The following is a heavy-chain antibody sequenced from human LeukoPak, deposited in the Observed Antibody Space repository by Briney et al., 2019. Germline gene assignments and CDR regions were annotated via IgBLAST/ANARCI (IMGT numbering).Heavy chain of an antibody. CDR1: GYTFTGYY. D-gene: IGHD3-10*01. V-gene: IGHV1-2*02. CDR2: INPNSGGT. CDR3: ASRGLLWLGELLSDSFDY. Sequence: ASVKVSCKASGYTFTGYYMHWVRQAPGQGLEWMGSINPNSGGTNYAQKFQGRVTMTRDTSISTAYMELSRLRSDGTAVYYGASRGLLWLGELLSDSFDYWGQGTLVTVSS. J-gene: IGHJ4*02.